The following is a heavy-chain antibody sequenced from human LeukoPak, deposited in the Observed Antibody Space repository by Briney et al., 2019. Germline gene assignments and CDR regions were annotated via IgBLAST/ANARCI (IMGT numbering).Heavy chain of an antibody. Sequence: PSETLSLTRTVSGGSISSYYWSWIRQPPGKGLEWIGYIYYSGSTNYNPSLKSRVTISVDTSKNQFSLKLSSVTAADTAVYYCAGGLNYGVFDYWGQGTLVTVSS. V-gene: IGHV4-59*01. J-gene: IGHJ4*02. CDR2: IYYSGST. CDR1: GGSISSYY. CDR3: AGGLNYGVFDY. D-gene: IGHD4-17*01.